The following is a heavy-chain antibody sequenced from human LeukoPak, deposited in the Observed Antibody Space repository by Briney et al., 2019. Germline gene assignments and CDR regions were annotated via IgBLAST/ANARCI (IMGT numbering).Heavy chain of an antibody. D-gene: IGHD3-22*01. CDR2: INHSGST. CDR1: GGSFSGYY. Sequence: PETLSLTCAFYGGSFSGYYWSWIRQPPGKGREWIGEINHSGSTNYNPSLKSRVTISVDTSKNQFSLKLSSVTAADTAVYYCARKRVVKHRGAFDIWGQGTMVTVSS. V-gene: IGHV4-34*01. CDR3: ARKRVVKHRGAFDI. J-gene: IGHJ3*02.